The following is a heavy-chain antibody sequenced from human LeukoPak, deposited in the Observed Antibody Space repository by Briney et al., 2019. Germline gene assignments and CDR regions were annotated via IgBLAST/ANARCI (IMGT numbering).Heavy chain of an antibody. CDR1: GYSFTSYR. D-gene: IGHD3-10*01. Sequence: GESLRISCKGSGYSFTSYRISWVRQMPAKGREWMGRIDTSDAYTNYSPSFQGHVTISADKSISTAYLQWSSLKASDTAMYYCARRSPYYYGSGSYHEGDFDYWGQGTLVTVSS. CDR3: ARRSPYYYGSGSYHEGDFDY. V-gene: IGHV5-10-1*01. CDR2: IDTSDAYT. J-gene: IGHJ4*02.